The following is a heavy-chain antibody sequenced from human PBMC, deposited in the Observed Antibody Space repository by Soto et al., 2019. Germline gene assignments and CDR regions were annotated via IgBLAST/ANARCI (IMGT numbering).Heavy chain of an antibody. V-gene: IGHV1-69*13. Sequence: SVKVSCKASGGTFSSYAISWVRPAPGQGLEWMGGIIPIFGTANYAQKFQGRVTITADESTSTAYMELSSLRSEDTAVYYCAREKGYYGSGSYYKSPSYYYGMDVCGQGTTVTAP. CDR2: IIPIFGTA. D-gene: IGHD3-10*01. J-gene: IGHJ6*02. CDR1: GGTFSSYA. CDR3: AREKGYYGSGSYYKSPSYYYGMDV.